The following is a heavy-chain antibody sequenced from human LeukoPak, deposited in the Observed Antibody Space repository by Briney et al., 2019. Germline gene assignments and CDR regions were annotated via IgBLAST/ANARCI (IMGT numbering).Heavy chain of an antibody. CDR2: ISSRTSSHT. Sequence: GGSLRLSCAASGFTFSEYYMSWIRQAPGKGLEWVSYISSRTSSHTKYADSVKGRFTISRDNAKNSLYLQMNSLRAKDTAVYYCARVQGDYCVDYWGQGTVVTVSS. D-gene: IGHD4-17*01. CDR3: ARVQGDYCVDY. J-gene: IGHJ4*02. CDR1: GFTFSEYY. V-gene: IGHV3-11*06.